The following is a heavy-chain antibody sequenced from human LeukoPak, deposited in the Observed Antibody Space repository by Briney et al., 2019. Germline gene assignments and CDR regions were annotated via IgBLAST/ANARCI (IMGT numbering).Heavy chain of an antibody. CDR1: GGSIASSRYY. CDR3: ARASSFDWGKYYFDY. V-gene: IGHV4-39*07. Sequence: SETLSLTCTVSGGSIASSRYYWGWIRQPPGKGLKWIGSIYYSGSTYYNPSLKSRVTISVDTSKNQFSLKLSSVTAADTAVYYCARASSFDWGKYYFDYWSQGTLVTVSS. J-gene: IGHJ4*02. D-gene: IGHD3-9*01. CDR2: IYYSGST.